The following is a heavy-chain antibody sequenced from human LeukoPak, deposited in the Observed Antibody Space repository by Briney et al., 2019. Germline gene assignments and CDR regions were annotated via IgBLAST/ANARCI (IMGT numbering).Heavy chain of an antibody. V-gene: IGHV3-64*01. CDR2: ISSNGGST. CDR3: ARGTSYDFWTEYYYYYGMDV. CDR1: GFTFSSYA. Sequence: GGSLRLSCAASGFTFSSYAMHWVRQAPGKGLEYVSAISSNGGSTYYANSVKGRFTISRDNSKNTLYLQMGSLRAEDMAVYYCARGTSYDFWTEYYYYYGMDVWGQGTTVTVSS. J-gene: IGHJ6*02. D-gene: IGHD3/OR15-3a*01.